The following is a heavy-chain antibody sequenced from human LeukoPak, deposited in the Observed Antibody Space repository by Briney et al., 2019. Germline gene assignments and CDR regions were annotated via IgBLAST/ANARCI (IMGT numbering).Heavy chain of an antibody. CDR2: TSGNGHGT. V-gene: IGHV3-64*02. J-gene: IGHJ3*02. D-gene: IGHD6-13*01. Sequence: PGGSLRLSCAASGFSFSSHAMHWVRQAPGKGLEYVSATSGNGHGTWYGDSVKGRFSISRDNSEQMLYLQMGSLRAEDMAVYFCARASITASGPHDVYDMWGRGTMVTVSS. CDR3: ARASITASGPHDVYDM. CDR1: GFSFSSHA.